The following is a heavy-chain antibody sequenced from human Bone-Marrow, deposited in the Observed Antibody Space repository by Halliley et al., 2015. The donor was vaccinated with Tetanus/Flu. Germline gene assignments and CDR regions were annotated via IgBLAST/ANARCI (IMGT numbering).Heavy chain of an antibody. V-gene: IGHV4-4*02. CDR2: ISHRGTT. D-gene: IGHD2-15*01. J-gene: IGHJ5*01. CDR1: GFTFSNYAL. Sequence: SLRLSCAVSGFTFSNYALTWVRQAPGKGLEWIGEISHRGTTNYSPSLMSRVAISVDKSKNQFSLKLTSVTAADTAVYYCARDIEAGAVFDSWGQGTLVTVSS. CDR3: ARDIEAGAVFDS.